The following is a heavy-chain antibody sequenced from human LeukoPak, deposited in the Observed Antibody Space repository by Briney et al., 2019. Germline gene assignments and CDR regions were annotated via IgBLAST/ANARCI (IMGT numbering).Heavy chain of an antibody. CDR3: AKSGTSSWYLDY. CDR1: GFTVSSNY. D-gene: IGHD6-13*01. CDR2: ISGSIDNGDNT. J-gene: IGHJ4*02. Sequence: GGSLRLSCAASGFTVSSNYMSWVRQAPGKGLEWVSAISGSIDNGDNTYYADSVKGQFTISRDNSKNTLYLQMNSLRAEDAAVYYCAKSGTSSWYLDYWGQGTLLTVSS. V-gene: IGHV3-23*01.